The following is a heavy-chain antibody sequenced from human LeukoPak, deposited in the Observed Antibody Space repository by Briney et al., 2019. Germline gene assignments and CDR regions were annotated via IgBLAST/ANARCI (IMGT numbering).Heavy chain of an antibody. CDR2: IYYSGST. D-gene: IGHD3-3*01. CDR3: ARLRSGYHDY. CDR1: GGSFSGYY. Sequence: SETLSLTCAVYGGSFSGYYWSWIRQPPGKELEWIGSIYYSGSTYYNPSLKSRVTISVDTSKNQFSLKLSSVTAADTAVYYCARLRSGYHDYWGQGTLVTVSS. V-gene: IGHV4-34*01. J-gene: IGHJ4*02.